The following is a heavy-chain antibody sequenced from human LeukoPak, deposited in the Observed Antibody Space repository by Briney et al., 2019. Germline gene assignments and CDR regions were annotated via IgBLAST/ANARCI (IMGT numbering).Heavy chain of an antibody. CDR3: AKDSRAALVGPYYMDV. D-gene: IGHD6-25*01. V-gene: IGHV3-48*01. CDR1: GFTFSSYS. Sequence: PGGSLRLSCAASGFTFSSYSMNWVRQAPGKGLEWVSYISSSSSTIYYADSVKGRFTISRDNAKNSLYLQMNSLRTEDTAVYYCAKDSRAALVGPYYMDVWGKGTTVTISS. J-gene: IGHJ6*03. CDR2: ISSSSSTI.